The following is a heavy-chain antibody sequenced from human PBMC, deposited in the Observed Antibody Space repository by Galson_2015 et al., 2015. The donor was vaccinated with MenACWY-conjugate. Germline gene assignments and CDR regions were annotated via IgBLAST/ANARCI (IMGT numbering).Heavy chain of an antibody. CDR3: ARAVVAAHTGAEYFQH. CDR2: ISAYNGDT. Sequence: QSGAEVKKPGASVKVSCKASGYTFTTYGISWVRQAPGQGLEWMGWISAYNGDTNYARKLQGRVTMTTDTSTSTAYMELRSLRSGDTAVYYCARAVVAAHTGAEYFQHWGQGTLVTVSS. J-gene: IGHJ1*01. CDR1: GYTFTTYG. D-gene: IGHD2-15*01. V-gene: IGHV1-18*01.